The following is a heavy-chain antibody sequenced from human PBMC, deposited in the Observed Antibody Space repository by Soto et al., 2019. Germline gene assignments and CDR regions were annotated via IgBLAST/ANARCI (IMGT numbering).Heavy chain of an antibody. J-gene: IGHJ4*02. CDR3: ATITIFGVVPNYFDY. Sequence: TSETLSLTCAVSGGSISSGGYSWGWIRQPPGKGLEWIGSFYHSGSTYYNPSLKSRVTISVDTSKNQFSLKLSSVTAADTAVYYCATITIFGVVPNYFDYWGQGTLVTVS. V-gene: IGHV4-30-2*03. CDR1: GGSISSGGYS. D-gene: IGHD3-3*01. CDR2: FYHSGST.